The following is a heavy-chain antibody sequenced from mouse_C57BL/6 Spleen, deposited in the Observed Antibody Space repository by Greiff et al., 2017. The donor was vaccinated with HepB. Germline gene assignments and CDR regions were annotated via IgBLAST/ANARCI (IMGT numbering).Heavy chain of an antibody. CDR2: FYPGSGSI. Sequence: QVHVKQSGAELVKPGASVKLSCKASGYTFTEYTIHWVKQRSGQGLEWIGWFYPGSGSIKYNEKFKDKATLTADKSSSTVYMELSRLTSEDSAVYFCARHEKGDYYGSSYGWFAYWGQGTLVTVSA. J-gene: IGHJ3*01. CDR1: GYTFTEYT. V-gene: IGHV1-62-2*01. CDR3: ARHEKGDYYGSSYGWFAY. D-gene: IGHD1-1*01.